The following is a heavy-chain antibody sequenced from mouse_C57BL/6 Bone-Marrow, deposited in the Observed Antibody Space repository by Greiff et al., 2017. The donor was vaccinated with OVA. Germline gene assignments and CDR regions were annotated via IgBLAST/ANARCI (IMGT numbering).Heavy chain of an antibody. J-gene: IGHJ3*01. D-gene: IGHD2-3*01. CDR2: IYPGSGST. CDR1: GYTFTSYW. Sequence: VKLQQPGAELVKPGASVKMSCKASGYTFTSYWITWVKQRPGQGLEWIGDIYPGSGSTNYNEKFKSKATLTVDTSSSTAYMQLSSLTSEDSAVYYCASAYDGYSPFAYWGQGTLVTVSA. CDR3: ASAYDGYSPFAY. V-gene: IGHV1-55*01.